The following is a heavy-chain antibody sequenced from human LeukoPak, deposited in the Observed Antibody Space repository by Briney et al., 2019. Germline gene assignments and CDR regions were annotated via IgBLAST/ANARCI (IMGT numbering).Heavy chain of an antibody. CDR1: GFTFSSYA. V-gene: IGHV3-23*01. J-gene: IGHJ4*02. Sequence: GGSLRLSCAASGFTFSSYAMSWVRQAPGKGLEWVSAISGNGGSTYYADSVKGRFTISRDNSKNTLYLQMNSLRAEDTAVYYCAKSGVRGATTDYFDYWGQGTLVTVSS. CDR2: ISGNGGST. CDR3: AKSGVRGATTDYFDY. D-gene: IGHD1-26*01.